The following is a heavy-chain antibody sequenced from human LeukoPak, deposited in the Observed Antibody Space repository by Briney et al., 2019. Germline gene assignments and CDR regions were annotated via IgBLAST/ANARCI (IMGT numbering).Heavy chain of an antibody. D-gene: IGHD3-3*01. CDR1: GFTFSDYN. V-gene: IGHV3-48*04. CDR3: AREDDFWSGYYTI. CDR2: ISSHISTI. Sequence: GGSLRLSYAASGFTFSDYNMNWVRQAPGKGLEWVSYISSHISTIYYADSVKGRFTTSRDNAKNSLYLQMNSLRAEDTAVYYCAREDDFWSGYYTIWGQGTLVTVSS. J-gene: IGHJ4*02.